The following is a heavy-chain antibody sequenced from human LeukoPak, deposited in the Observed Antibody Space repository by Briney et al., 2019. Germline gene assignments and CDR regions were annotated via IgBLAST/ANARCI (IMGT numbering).Heavy chain of an antibody. CDR1: GYNLVSYW. Sequence: GESLKISCKASGYNLVSYWIAWVRQMPGRGLEWMGVIYPGDSESRYSSSFQGQVTISVDKSINSAYLQWSSLKASDTAMYYCARDSDCGGDCPFDYWGQGTLVTVSS. CDR2: IYPGDSES. J-gene: IGHJ4*02. CDR3: ARDSDCGGDCPFDY. D-gene: IGHD2-21*02. V-gene: IGHV5-51*01.